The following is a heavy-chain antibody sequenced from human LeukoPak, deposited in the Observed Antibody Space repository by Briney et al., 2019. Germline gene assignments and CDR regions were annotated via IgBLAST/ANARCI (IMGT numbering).Heavy chain of an antibody. CDR2: ISGSGGST. Sequence: PGGSLRLSCAASGFTFSSYAMSWVRQAPGKGLEWVSAISGSGGSTYYADSVKGRFTISRDNSKNTLYLRMNSLRAEDTAVYYCAKDNIVLMVYATLSWGQGTLVTVSS. D-gene: IGHD2-8*01. V-gene: IGHV3-23*01. CDR3: AKDNIVLMVYATLS. CDR1: GFTFSSYA. J-gene: IGHJ4*02.